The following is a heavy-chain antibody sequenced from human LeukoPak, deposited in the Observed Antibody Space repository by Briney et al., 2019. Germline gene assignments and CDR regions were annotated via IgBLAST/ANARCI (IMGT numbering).Heavy chain of an antibody. V-gene: IGHV4-59*01. CDR2: IYYSGST. J-gene: IGHJ4*02. CDR1: GGSIRSYY. Sequence: SETLSLTCTVSGGSIRSYYWSWNRQPPGKGLEWIGYIYYSGSTNYNPSLKSRVTISVDTSKNQFSLKLSSVTAADTAVYYCARDTGDYADAFDYWGQGTLVTVSS. CDR3: ARDTGDYADAFDY. D-gene: IGHD4-17*01.